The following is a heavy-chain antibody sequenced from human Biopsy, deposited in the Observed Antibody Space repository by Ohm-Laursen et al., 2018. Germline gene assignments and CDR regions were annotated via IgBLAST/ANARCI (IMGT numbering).Heavy chain of an antibody. D-gene: IGHD5-12*01. Sequence: ASVKVSCKASGYTFVSYGITWVRQAPGQGLEWMGWISAYNGDTKYAQKVQGRVTLTTDTSTSTAYMELSSLRSEDTAIYYCARGGYDYDYWGQGTLVTVSS. V-gene: IGHV1-18*01. J-gene: IGHJ4*02. CDR1: GYTFVSYG. CDR2: ISAYNGDT. CDR3: ARGGYDYDY.